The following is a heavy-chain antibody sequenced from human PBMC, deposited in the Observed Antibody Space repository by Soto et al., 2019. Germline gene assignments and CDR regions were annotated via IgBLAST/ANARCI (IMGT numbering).Heavy chain of an antibody. CDR1: GFTFNIYA. CDR2: ISGSGGGT. Sequence: GGSLRLSCAASGFTFNIYAMSWVRQAPGKGLEWVSAISGSGGGTYYADSVKGRFTVSRDNSKNTLYLQMNSLRAEDTAVYNCAKEPVGPDWYFDLWGRGTLVTVSS. V-gene: IGHV3-23*01. CDR3: AKEPVGPDWYFDL. J-gene: IGHJ2*01.